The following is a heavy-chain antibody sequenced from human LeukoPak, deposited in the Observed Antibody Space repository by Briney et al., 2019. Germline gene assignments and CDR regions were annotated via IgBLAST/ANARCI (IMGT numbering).Heavy chain of an antibody. J-gene: IGHJ6*03. D-gene: IGHD3-16*01. CDR3: ARVSAFKFHLYYYYMDV. V-gene: IGHV4-39*07. CDR2: IYYSGST. Sequence: SETLSLTCTVSGGSISSSSYYWGWIRQPPGKGLEWIGSIYYSGSTYYNPSLKSRVTISVDTSKNQFSLKLSSVTAADTAVYYCARVSAFKFHLYYYYMDVWGKGTTVTVSS. CDR1: GGSISSSSYY.